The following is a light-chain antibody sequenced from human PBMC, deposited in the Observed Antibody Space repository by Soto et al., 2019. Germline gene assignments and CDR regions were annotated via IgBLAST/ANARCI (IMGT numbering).Light chain of an antibody. CDR1: SSDAGGYNY. Sequence: QSALTQPASASGSPGQSITISCTGTSSDAGGYNYVSWYQQHPGKAPKLMIYGVSNRPSGVSNRFSGSKSGNTASLTVSGLQAEDEADYYCSSYAGSSNVVFGSGTKVTVL. J-gene: IGLJ2*01. CDR2: GVS. V-gene: IGLV2-14*01. CDR3: SSYAGSSNVV.